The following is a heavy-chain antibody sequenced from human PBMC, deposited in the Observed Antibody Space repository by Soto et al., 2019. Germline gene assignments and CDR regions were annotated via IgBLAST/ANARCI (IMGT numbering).Heavy chain of an antibody. Sequence: PSQTLSLTCAISGDSVSSNSAAWNWIRQSPSRGLEWLGRTYYRSKWYNDYAVSVKSRITINPDTSKNQFSLQLNSVTPEDTAVYYCAREPSLYCSSTSCPTYYYYYYMDVWGKGTTVTVSS. CDR2: TYYRSKWYN. CDR3: AREPSLYCSSTSCPTYYYYYYMDV. V-gene: IGHV6-1*01. J-gene: IGHJ6*03. CDR1: GDSVSSNSAA. D-gene: IGHD2-2*01.